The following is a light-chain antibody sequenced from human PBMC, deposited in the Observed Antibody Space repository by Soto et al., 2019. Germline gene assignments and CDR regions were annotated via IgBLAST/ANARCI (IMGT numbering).Light chain of an antibody. V-gene: IGLV2-14*03. J-gene: IGLJ2*01. CDR3: SSYTSSTTAI. CDR2: DVS. Sequence: QSALTQRASVSGSPGQSITISCTGTSSDVGGYDYVSWYQQHPGKVPKLLIYDVSHRPSGVSYRFSGSKSGNTASLTISGLQAEDEADYYCSSYTSSTTAIFGGGTKVTVL. CDR1: SSDVGGYDY.